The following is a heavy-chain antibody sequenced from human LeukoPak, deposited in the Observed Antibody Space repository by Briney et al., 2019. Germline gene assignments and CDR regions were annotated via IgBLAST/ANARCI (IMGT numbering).Heavy chain of an antibody. CDR2: ISSSSTYI. CDR3: ARDEVYGEQYYFDY. J-gene: IGHJ4*02. V-gene: IGHV3-21*01. D-gene: IGHD4/OR15-4a*01. CDR1: GFTFSKYG. Sequence: GGSLRLSCAASGFTFSKYGMNWVRQAPGKGLEWVSSISSSSTYIYYADSVKGRFTISRDNAKNSLYLQMNSLRAEDTAVYYCARDEVYGEQYYFDYWGQGTLVTVSS.